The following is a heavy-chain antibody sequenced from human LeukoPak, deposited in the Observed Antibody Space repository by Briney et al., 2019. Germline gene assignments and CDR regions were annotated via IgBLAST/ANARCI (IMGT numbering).Heavy chain of an antibody. D-gene: IGHD4-17*01. CDR1: GYSFTSYW. J-gene: IGHJ2*01. V-gene: IGHV5-51*01. CDR3: ARPVYGDYGGPWYFDL. CDR2: IYPGDSDT. Sequence: GESLKISCKGSGYSFTSYWIGWLRQMPGKGLEWMGIIYPGDSDTRYSPSFQGQVTISADKSISTAYLQWSSLKASDTAMYYCARPVYGDYGGPWYFDLWGRGTLVTVSS.